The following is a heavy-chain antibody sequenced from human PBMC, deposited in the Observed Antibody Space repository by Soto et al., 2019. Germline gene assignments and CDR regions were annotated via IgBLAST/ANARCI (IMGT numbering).Heavy chain of an antibody. CDR3: ARRQEQQLVFFPYYGMDV. V-gene: IGHV3-48*03. Sequence: EVQLVESGGGLVQPGGSLRLSCAASGFTFSSYEMNWVRQAPGKGLEWVSYISSSGSTIYYADSVKGRFTISRDNAKNSLYLQMNSLRAEDTAVYYCARRQEQQLVFFPYYGMDVWGQGTTVTVSS. CDR1: GFTFSSYE. CDR2: ISSSGSTI. J-gene: IGHJ6*02. D-gene: IGHD6-13*01.